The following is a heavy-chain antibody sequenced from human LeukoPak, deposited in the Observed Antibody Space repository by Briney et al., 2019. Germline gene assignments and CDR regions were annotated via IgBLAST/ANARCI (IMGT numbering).Heavy chain of an antibody. D-gene: IGHD2/OR15-2a*01. CDR2: IYYSGST. J-gene: IGHJ6*02. Sequence: LETLSLTCTVSGGSISSYYWGWIRQPPGKGLEWIGYIYYSGSTNYNPSLKSRVTISVDTSKNQFSLKLSSVTAADTAVYYCAREERRYYYYGMDVWGQGTTVTVSS. CDR1: GGSISSYY. CDR3: AREERRYYYYGMDV. V-gene: IGHV4-59*01.